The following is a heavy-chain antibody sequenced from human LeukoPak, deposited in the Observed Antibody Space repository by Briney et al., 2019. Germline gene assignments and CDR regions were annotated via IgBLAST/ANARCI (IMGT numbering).Heavy chain of an antibody. D-gene: IGHD3-22*01. J-gene: IGHJ1*01. CDR3: ARLSYYYDSSGYPEYFQH. Sequence: GESLKISCKGSGYSFTGYWIGWVRQMPGKGLEWMGIIYPGDSDTRYSPSFQGQVTISADKSISTAYLQWSSLKASDTAMYYCARLSYYYDSSGYPEYFQHWGQGTLVTVSS. V-gene: IGHV5-51*01. CDR2: IYPGDSDT. CDR1: GYSFTGYW.